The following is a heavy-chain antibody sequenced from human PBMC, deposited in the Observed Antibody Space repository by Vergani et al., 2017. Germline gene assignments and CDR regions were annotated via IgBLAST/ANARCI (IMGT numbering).Heavy chain of an antibody. CDR2: ISGSGGST. D-gene: IGHD3-22*01. CDR3: AKDDYDSSGYYSALFDY. J-gene: IGHJ4*02. Sequence: EVQLVESGGGLVQPGGSLKLSCAASGFTFSGSAMHWVRQASGKGLEWVSAISGSGGSTYYADSVKGRFTISRDNSKNTLYLQMNSLRAEDTAVYYCAKDDYDSSGYYSALFDYWGQGTLVTVSS. V-gene: IGHV3-23*04. CDR1: GFTFSGSA.